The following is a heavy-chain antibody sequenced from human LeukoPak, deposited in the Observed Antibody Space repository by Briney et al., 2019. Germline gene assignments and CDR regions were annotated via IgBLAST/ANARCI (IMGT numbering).Heavy chain of an antibody. Sequence: ASVQVSCQASGYTFTRYYMHWVRQAPGQGLEWMGWINPNSGGTSYAQKFQGWVTMTRDTSISTAYMELSRLRSDDTAVYYCARAKWELLGDLDYWGQGTLVTVSS. CDR1: GYTFTRYY. J-gene: IGHJ4*02. CDR3: ARAKWELLGDLDY. V-gene: IGHV1-2*04. CDR2: INPNSGGT. D-gene: IGHD1-26*01.